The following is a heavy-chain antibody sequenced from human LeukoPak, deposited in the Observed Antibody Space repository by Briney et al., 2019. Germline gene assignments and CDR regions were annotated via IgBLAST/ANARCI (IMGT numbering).Heavy chain of an antibody. CDR3: ARVPVGANTPLDAFDI. CDR1: GFTFSSYA. CDR2: ISYDGSNK. Sequence: GGSLRLSCAASGFTFSSYAMHWVRQAPGKGLEWVAVISYDGSNKYYADSVKGRFTISRDNPKNTLYLQMNSLRAGDTAVYYCARVPVGANTPLDAFDIWGQGTMVTVSS. D-gene: IGHD1-26*01. V-gene: IGHV3-30-3*01. J-gene: IGHJ3*02.